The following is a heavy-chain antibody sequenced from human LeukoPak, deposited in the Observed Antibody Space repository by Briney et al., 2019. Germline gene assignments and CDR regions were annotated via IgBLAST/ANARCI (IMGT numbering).Heavy chain of an antibody. Sequence: SETLSLTCTVSGGSISSYYWSWIRQPPGKGLEWIGYIYYSGSTNYNPSLKSRVTISVDTSKNQFSLKLSSVTAADTAVYYCARVNPFGVVTNWFDPWGQGTLVTVSS. J-gene: IGHJ5*02. V-gene: IGHV4-59*01. CDR2: IYYSGST. CDR3: ARVNPFGVVTNWFDP. D-gene: IGHD3-3*01. CDR1: GGSISSYY.